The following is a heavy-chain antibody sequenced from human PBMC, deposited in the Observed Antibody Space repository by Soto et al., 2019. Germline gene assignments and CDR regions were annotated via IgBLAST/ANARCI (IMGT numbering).Heavy chain of an antibody. D-gene: IGHD4-4*01. J-gene: IGHJ3*01. CDR1: GYTFTNYY. CDR3: ASAAWTTVTNRLNDVFDV. V-gene: IGHV1-46*03. Sequence: QVQLVQSGAEVKKPGASVRVSCKASGYTFTNYYIDWVRQAPGQGLEWMGIINPNGGSTTYVQKFEGRVTMTRDTATSTVYMELSSLRSDDTAVYYCASAAWTTVTNRLNDVFDVWGQGTMVTVSS. CDR2: INPNGGST.